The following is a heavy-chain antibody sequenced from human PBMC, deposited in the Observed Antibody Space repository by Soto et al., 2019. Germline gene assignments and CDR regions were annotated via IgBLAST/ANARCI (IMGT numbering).Heavy chain of an antibody. J-gene: IGHJ4*02. V-gene: IGHV4-59*12. Sequence: SETLSLTCTVSGDSISNYYWSWIRQPPGKALEWIGYIYYTGSTTYNPSLKSRVTISVDTSKNQFSLKLSSVTAADTAVYYCARSVGAGYFDYWGQGTLVTVSS. D-gene: IGHD1-26*01. CDR3: ARSVGAGYFDY. CDR1: GDSISNYY. CDR2: IYYTGST.